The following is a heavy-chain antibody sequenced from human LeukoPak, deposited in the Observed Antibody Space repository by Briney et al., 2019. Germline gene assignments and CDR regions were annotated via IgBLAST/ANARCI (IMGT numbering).Heavy chain of an antibody. CDR3: ARDSGGSGYLWFDP. CDR2: IYYSGST. V-gene: IGHV4-39*07. CDR1: GGSISSSSYY. J-gene: IGHJ5*02. D-gene: IGHD3-3*01. Sequence: PSETLSLTCTVSGGSISSSSYYWGWIRQPPGKGLEWIGSIYYSGSTNYNPSLKSRVSISVDTSKNQFSLKLSSVTAADTAVYYCARDSGGSGYLWFDPWGQGTLVTVSS.